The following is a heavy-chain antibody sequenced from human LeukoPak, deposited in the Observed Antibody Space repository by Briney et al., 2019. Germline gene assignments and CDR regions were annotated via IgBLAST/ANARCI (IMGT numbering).Heavy chain of an antibody. CDR3: ASGRHDFLH. CDR1: GFTFSTYG. CDR2: ISYDGGNK. J-gene: IGHJ4*02. D-gene: IGHD3/OR15-3a*01. Sequence: PGRSLRLSCSASGFTFSTYGLHWVRQAPGKGLEWVAVISYDGGNKYYADSVRGRFSISRDNAKNSLYLQMTSLRVEDTAVYYCASGRHDFLHWGQGTLVTVSS. V-gene: IGHV3-30*03.